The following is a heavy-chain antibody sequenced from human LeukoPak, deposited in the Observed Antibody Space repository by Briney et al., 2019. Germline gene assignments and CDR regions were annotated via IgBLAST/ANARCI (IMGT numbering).Heavy chain of an antibody. D-gene: IGHD2-2*01. CDR2: IKSKTDGGTT. CDR3: TTEYAYLHRKPIDY. CDR1: GFTFSDYY. V-gene: IGHV3-15*01. J-gene: IGHJ4*02. Sequence: GGSLRLSCTASGFTFSDYYRSWIRQAPGKGLEWLGRIKSKTDGGTTDYAAPVKGRFTISRDDSKNTLYLQMNSLKTEDTAVYYCTTEYAYLHRKPIDYWGQSTLVTVSS.